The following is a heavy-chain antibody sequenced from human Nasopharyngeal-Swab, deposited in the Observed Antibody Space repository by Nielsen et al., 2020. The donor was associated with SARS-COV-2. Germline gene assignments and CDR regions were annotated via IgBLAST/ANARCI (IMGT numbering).Heavy chain of an antibody. V-gene: IGHV3-7*03. CDR1: GFTFSSYW. J-gene: IGHJ4*02. Sequence: GESLKISCAASGFTFSSYWMSWVRQAPGKGLEWVANIKQDGSEKYYVDSVKGRFTISRDNAKNSLYLQMNSLRAEDTAVYYCARGSTVTYLDYWGQGTLVTVSS. CDR3: ARGSTVTYLDY. CDR2: IKQDGSEK. D-gene: IGHD4-17*01.